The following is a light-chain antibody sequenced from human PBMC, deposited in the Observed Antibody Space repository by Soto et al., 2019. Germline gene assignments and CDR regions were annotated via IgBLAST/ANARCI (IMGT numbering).Light chain of an antibody. CDR1: QSVSSSY. J-gene: IGKJ2*01. V-gene: IGKV3-20*01. CDR2: GAS. Sequence: EIVLTQSPGTLSLSPGERASLSCRASQSVSSSYLAWYQQKPGQAPRLLIYGASSRATGIPDRFSGSGSGTDFNPTISRLEPEDFAVYYCQQYGSSPQTFGQGTKLEIK. CDR3: QQYGSSPQT.